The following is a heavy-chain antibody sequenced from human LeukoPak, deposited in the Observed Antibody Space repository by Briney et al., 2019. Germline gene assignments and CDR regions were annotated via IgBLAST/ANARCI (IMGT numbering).Heavy chain of an antibody. CDR2: IYYSGSI. CDR1: GGSISGYY. J-gene: IGHJ4*02. CDR3: ARHLNGSGSYDY. V-gene: IGHV4-59*08. Sequence: SETLSLTCTVSGGSISGYYWCSIRQPPGKGLEWIGYIYYSGSINYNPSLKSRVTISVDTSKNQFSLKLTSVTAADTAVYYCARHLNGSGSYDYWGQGTLVTVSS. D-gene: IGHD3-10*01.